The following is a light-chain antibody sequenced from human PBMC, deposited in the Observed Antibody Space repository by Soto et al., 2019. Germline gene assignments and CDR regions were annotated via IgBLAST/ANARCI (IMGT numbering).Light chain of an antibody. CDR1: QSLLHSNGYNY. CDR2: LGS. V-gene: IGKV2-28*01. J-gene: IGKJ5*01. Sequence: DVVMTQSPLSLPVTPGEPASISCRSSQSLLHSNGYNYLDWYLQKPGQSPQLLIYLGSNRASGVHARFSGSGSGTDFTLKISRVEAEDVAIYYCMQALQTPTFGQGTRLEIK. CDR3: MQALQTPT.